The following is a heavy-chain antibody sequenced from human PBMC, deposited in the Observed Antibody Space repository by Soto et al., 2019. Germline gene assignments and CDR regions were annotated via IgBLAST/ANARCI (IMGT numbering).Heavy chain of an antibody. CDR1: GFPFTSYG. V-gene: IGHV3-30*03. CDR3: VWGQYYFDH. D-gene: IGHD7-27*01. Sequence: QVQLVESGGGVVQPGRSLRLSCAASGFPFTSYGMHWVREGPDKGLEWVAIISYDGSDKYYADSVKGRFTISRDNSKNTLCLQINSLITEDPGLHYRVWGQYYFDHRGQGTLVIVSS. J-gene: IGHJ4*02. CDR2: ISYDGSDK.